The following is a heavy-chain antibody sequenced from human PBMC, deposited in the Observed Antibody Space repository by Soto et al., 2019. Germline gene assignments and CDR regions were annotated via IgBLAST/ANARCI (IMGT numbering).Heavy chain of an antibody. Sequence: QITLKESGPPLVKPTQTLTLTCTFSGFSLSTSGVGVGWIRQPPGKALEWLAIIFWDDDKRYSPSLKTRLTITRDTSKNQVVLTMSNMDPVDTATYYCAHRQTSNWFDPWGQGALVTVSS. CDR1: GFSLSTSGVG. CDR2: IFWDDDK. CDR3: AHRQTSNWFDP. V-gene: IGHV2-5*02. J-gene: IGHJ5*02.